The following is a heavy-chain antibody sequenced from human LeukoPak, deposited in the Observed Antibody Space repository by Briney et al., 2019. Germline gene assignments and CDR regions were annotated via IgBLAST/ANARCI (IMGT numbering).Heavy chain of an antibody. D-gene: IGHD6-13*01. V-gene: IGHV1-2*02. CDR1: GYTFTGYY. Sequence: ASVKVSCKASGYTFTGYYMHWVRQAPGQGLGWMGWINPNSGGTNYAQKFQGRVTMTRDTSISTAYMELSRLRSDDTAVYYCARGLAASSSRFDYWGQGTLVTVSS. J-gene: IGHJ4*02. CDR2: INPNSGGT. CDR3: ARGLAASSSRFDY.